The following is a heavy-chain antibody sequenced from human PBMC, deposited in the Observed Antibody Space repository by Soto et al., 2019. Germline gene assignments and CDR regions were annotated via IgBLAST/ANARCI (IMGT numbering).Heavy chain of an antibody. D-gene: IGHD1-26*01. J-gene: IGHJ5*02. CDR1: GGSITSSSYS. V-gene: IGHV4-39*01. CDR2: FYYSENT. CDR3: ATQEVGGSYVYTFDP. Sequence: SETLSLTCAVSGGSITSSSYSWGWVRQPPGKGLEWIATFYYSENTHYNPSLKSRVTISVDTSKNQFSLILTSVTAADTAVYYCATQEVGGSYVYTFDPWGQGTLVTVSS.